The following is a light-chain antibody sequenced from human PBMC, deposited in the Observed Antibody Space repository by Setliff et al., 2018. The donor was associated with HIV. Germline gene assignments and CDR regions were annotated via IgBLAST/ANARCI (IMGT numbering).Light chain of an antibody. CDR2: SIY. CDR1: SSNVGDNA. J-gene: IGLJ1*01. Sequence: QSALAQPPSASGAPGQRVTISCSGSSSNVGDNAVSWYQQFPGTAPKLLIYSIYQRPSGVPDRFSGSKSGTSASLAISGLHSEDEADYYCAAWDDSLHGYVFGSGTKVTVL. CDR3: AAWDDSLHGYV. V-gene: IGLV1-44*01.